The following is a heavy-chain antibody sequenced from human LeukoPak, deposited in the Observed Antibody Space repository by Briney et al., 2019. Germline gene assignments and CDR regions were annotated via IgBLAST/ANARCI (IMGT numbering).Heavy chain of an antibody. Sequence: GGSLRLSCAASGFTFSSYGMHWVRQAPGKGLEWVAFIRYDGSYKWYADSVKGRFTISRDNSKNTLYLQMNSLRAEDTAVYYCARDHRGSGSPMDVWGQGTTVTVSS. V-gene: IGHV3-30*02. J-gene: IGHJ6*02. D-gene: IGHD3-10*01. CDR2: IRYDGSYK. CDR1: GFTFSSYG. CDR3: ARDHRGSGSPMDV.